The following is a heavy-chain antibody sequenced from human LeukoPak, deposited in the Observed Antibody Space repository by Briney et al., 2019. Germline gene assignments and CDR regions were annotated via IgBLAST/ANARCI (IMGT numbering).Heavy chain of an antibody. CDR1: GGTFSSYA. D-gene: IGHD2-2*03. Sequence: GASVKVSCKASGGTFSSYAISWVRQAPGQGLEWMGGIIPIFGTANYAQKFQGRVTITTDESTSTAYIELSSLRSEDTAVYYCARDDSEINGYCSSTSCSNGIVYWGQGTLVTVSS. CDR2: IIPIFGTA. J-gene: IGHJ4*02. CDR3: ARDDSEINGYCSSTSCSNGIVY. V-gene: IGHV1-69*05.